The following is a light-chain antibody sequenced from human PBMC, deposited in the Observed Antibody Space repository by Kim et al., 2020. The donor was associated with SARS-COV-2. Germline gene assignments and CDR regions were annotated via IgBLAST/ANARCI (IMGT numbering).Light chain of an antibody. CDR1: SSNIGTGYD. J-gene: IGLJ3*02. CDR3: QSYDSKLRGSV. Sequence: QRVTSSCTGSSSNIGTGYDVHWYQQNPGTAPKLLIFANNQRPSGVPDRFSGSKSATSASLAITGLQVDDEASYYCQSYDSKLRGSVFGGGTRLTVL. V-gene: IGLV1-40*01. CDR2: ANN.